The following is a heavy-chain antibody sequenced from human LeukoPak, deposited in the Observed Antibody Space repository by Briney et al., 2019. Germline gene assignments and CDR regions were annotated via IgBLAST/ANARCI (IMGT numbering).Heavy chain of an antibody. Sequence: SETLSLACAVYGGSFSGYYWSWIRQPPGKGLEWIGEINHSGSTNYNPSLKSRVTISVDTSKNQFSLKLSSVTAADTAVYYCARERDYDSSGEAFDIWGQGTMVTVSS. J-gene: IGHJ3*02. V-gene: IGHV4-34*01. CDR3: ARERDYDSSGEAFDI. CDR2: INHSGST. CDR1: GGSFSGYY. D-gene: IGHD3-22*01.